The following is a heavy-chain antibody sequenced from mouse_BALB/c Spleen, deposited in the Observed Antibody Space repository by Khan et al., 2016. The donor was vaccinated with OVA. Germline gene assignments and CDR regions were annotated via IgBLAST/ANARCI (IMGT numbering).Heavy chain of an antibody. V-gene: IGHV2-2*02. CDR2: IWSGGST. CDR1: GFSLTSYG. D-gene: IGHD2-14*01. J-gene: IGHJ4*01. Sequence: VELVESGPGLVQPSQSLSITCTVSGFSLTSYGVHWVRQSPGKGLEWLGVIWSGGSTDYNAAFISRLSISKDNSKSQVFFKMNSLQANDTAIYYCARIFIGTTDYAMDYWGQGPSVTVSS. CDR3: ARIFIGTTDYAMDY.